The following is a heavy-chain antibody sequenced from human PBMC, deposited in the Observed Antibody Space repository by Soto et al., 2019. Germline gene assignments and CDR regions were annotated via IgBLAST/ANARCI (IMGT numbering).Heavy chain of an antibody. J-gene: IGHJ3*02. CDR3: AKVGAVYGSGKGQAFDI. V-gene: IGHV3-23*01. D-gene: IGHD3-10*01. CDR1: GFTFSNYG. CDR2: VSGSGRTT. Sequence: EVQLLESGGGLVQPGGSLRLSCAASGFTFSNYGMNWVRQAPGKGLEWVSVVSGSGRTTYYADSVKGRFTISRDNSKNTWYPQMDSQGVEDTAVYYCAKVGAVYGSGKGQAFDIWGQGTMVTVSS.